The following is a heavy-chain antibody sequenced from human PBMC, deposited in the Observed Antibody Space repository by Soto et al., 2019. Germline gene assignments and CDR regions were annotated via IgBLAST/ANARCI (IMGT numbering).Heavy chain of an antibody. Sequence: QVQLVESGGGVVQPGRSLRLSCAASGFTFSSYGMHWVRQAPGKGLEWVAVISYDGSNKYYADSVKGRFTISRDNSKNTLYLHMNSLRAEDTAVYYCAKGFRYYYDSSDPNWFDPWGQGTLVTVSS. J-gene: IGHJ5*02. V-gene: IGHV3-30*18. CDR1: GFTFSSYG. CDR3: AKGFRYYYDSSDPNWFDP. CDR2: ISYDGSNK. D-gene: IGHD3-22*01.